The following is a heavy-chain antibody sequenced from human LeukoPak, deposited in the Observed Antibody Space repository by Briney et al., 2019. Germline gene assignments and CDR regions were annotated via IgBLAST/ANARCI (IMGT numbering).Heavy chain of an antibody. D-gene: IGHD6-19*01. CDR3: ARDMSGWPE. V-gene: IGHV1-18*01. CDR2: ISAYNGNT. CDR1: GYTFTTYN. J-gene: IGHJ4*02. Sequence: AAVKVSCKASGYTFTTYNINWVRQAPGQGLEWMGWISAYNGNTNYAQKLQGRVTMTTDTSTSTAYMELRSLRSDDTAVYYCARDMSGWPEWGQGTPVTVSS.